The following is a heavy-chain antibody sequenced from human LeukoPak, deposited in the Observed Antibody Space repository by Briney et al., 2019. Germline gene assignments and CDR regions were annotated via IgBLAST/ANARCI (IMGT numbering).Heavy chain of an antibody. CDR1: GFTFTNYG. V-gene: IGHV3-23*01. Sequence: GGSLRLSCLASGFTFTNYGMSWVRQAPGQGLEWVSGLSGSGDGQFYADSVEGRFTISRDIFNNIWYLQMNSLRAEDTAVYYCAKGCQCPSGLSSWFDPRGQGTLVAVSS. CDR3: AKGCQCPSGLSSWFDP. D-gene: IGHD1-14*01. CDR2: LSGSGDGQ. J-gene: IGHJ5*02.